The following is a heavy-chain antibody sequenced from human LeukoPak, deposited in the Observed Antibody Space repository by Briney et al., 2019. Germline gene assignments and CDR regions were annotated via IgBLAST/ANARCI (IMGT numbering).Heavy chain of an antibody. V-gene: IGHV3-53*01. CDR1: GFTVTNSY. CDR2: IYSGGTT. CDR3: ARVGGSGYDYFDY. J-gene: IGHJ4*02. Sequence: GGSLRLSCAASGFTVTNSYMSWVRQAPGKGLEWVSVIYSGGTTYYADSVTGRFTISRDNSKNTLYLQMNSLTVEDTAVYYCARVGGSGYDYFDYWGQGTLVTVSS. D-gene: IGHD3-10*01.